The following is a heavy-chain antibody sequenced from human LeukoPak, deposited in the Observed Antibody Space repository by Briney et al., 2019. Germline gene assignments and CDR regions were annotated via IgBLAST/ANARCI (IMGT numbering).Heavy chain of an antibody. V-gene: IGHV3-7*01. CDR2: IKQDGSEK. CDR1: GFTFSNYW. CDR3: AREGAGMAATGALDY. J-gene: IGHJ4*02. Sequence: PGGSLRLSCAASGFTFSNYWMSWVRQAPGKGLERVANIKQDGSEKHYVDSVKGRFTISRDNAKNSLSLQMNSLRAEDTAVYYCAREGAGMAATGALDYWGQGTLVTVSS. D-gene: IGHD5-24*01.